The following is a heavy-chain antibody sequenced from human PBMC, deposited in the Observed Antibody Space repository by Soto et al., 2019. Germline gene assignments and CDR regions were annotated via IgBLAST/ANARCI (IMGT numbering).Heavy chain of an antibody. CDR2: ISSSGSTI. CDR3: ARDIVLMLYGPHASGTHV. J-gene: IGHJ6*02. V-gene: IGHV3-48*03. CDR1: GFTFSSYE. Sequence: PGWSLRLSCAASGFTFSSYEMNWVRQAPGKGLEWVSYISSSGSTIYYADSVKGRFTISRDNAKNSLYLQMSSLRAEDTAVYYCARDIVLMLYGPHASGTHVWGHGTPRTVSS. D-gene: IGHD2-8*01.